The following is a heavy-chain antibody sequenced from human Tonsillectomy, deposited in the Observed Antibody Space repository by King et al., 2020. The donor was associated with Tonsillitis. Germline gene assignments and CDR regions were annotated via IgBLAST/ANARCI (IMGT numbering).Heavy chain of an antibody. Sequence: EVQLVESGGGLVQPGGSLRLSCAASGFTFSSYAMSWVRQAPGKGLEWVSAVSSNGGSTYYADSVQGRFTNSRDNSKNTVYLQMNSLRADDTAVYYCAKERDLLNTSFDYWGQGTLVTVSS. D-gene: IGHD3-10*01. CDR3: AKERDLLNTSFDY. CDR1: GFTFSSYA. V-gene: IGHV3-23*04. CDR2: VSSNGGST. J-gene: IGHJ4*02.